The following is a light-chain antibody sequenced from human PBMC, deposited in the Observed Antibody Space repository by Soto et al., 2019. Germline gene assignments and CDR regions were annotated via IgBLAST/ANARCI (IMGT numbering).Light chain of an antibody. Sequence: EVLLTQSPATLSLSPGERATLSCRASQSVGSYLAWYQQKPGQAPRLLIYDASKRATDIPTRFSGSGSGTDFTLTISSLEPEDFAFYYCQQRNNWPRITCGQGTRLEI. CDR2: DAS. J-gene: IGKJ5*01. V-gene: IGKV3-11*01. CDR1: QSVGSY. CDR3: QQRNNWPRIT.